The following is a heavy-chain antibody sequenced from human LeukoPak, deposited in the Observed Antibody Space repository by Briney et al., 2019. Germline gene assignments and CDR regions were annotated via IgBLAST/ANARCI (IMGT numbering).Heavy chain of an antibody. CDR1: GFTFSSYW. CDR3: ASLPVGARVY. J-gene: IGHJ4*02. CDR2: INGDGSST. Sequence: LGGSLRLSCAASGFTFSSYWMHWVRQAPGKGLVWVSRINGDGSSTSYADSVKGRFTISRDNAKNTLYLQMNSLRAEDTAVYYCASLPVGARVYWGQGTLVTVSS. D-gene: IGHD1-26*01. V-gene: IGHV3-74*01.